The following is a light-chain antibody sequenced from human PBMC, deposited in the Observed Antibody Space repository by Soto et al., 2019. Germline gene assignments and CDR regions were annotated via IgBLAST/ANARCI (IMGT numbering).Light chain of an antibody. CDR2: AAS. V-gene: IGKV1-8*01. J-gene: IGKJ2*01. CDR1: QAISSY. Sequence: AIRMTQSPSSFSASTGDRVTITCRASQAISSYFAWYQQKPGKAPKLLIYAASTLQSGVPARFSGSGSGTDFTLTISCLQSEDFATYYCQQYYGFPYTFGQGTKLEIK. CDR3: QQYYGFPYT.